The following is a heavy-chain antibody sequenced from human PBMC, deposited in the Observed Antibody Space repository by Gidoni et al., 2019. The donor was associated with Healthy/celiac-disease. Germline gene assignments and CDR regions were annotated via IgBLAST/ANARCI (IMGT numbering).Heavy chain of an antibody. Sequence: EVQLVESGGGLVKPGGSLSLSCAASGFTLLTAWTNWVRQDPGQGLEWVGRIKSKTDGWTTDYAAPVKGRFTISRDDSKNTLYLQMNSLKTEDTAVYYCTTWTYYYDSSGYYYYYYMDVWGKGTTVTVSS. CDR2: IKSKTDGWTT. CDR1: GFTLLTAW. J-gene: IGHJ6*03. V-gene: IGHV3-15*07. D-gene: IGHD3-22*01. CDR3: TTWTYYYDSSGYYYYYYMDV.